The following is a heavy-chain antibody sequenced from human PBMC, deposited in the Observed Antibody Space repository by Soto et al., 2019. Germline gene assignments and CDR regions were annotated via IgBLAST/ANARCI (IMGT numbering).Heavy chain of an antibody. Sequence: GWSLRLSWAASGCTFSSYAMQWVLQATGKGLEWVAVISYDGSNKYYADSVKGRFTISRDNSKNTLYLQMNSRGAEDTAVYYCAREITLFQWELPPEGFDYWRQGTLVTVSS. D-gene: IGHD1-26*01. CDR3: AREITLFQWELPPEGFDY. J-gene: IGHJ4*02. V-gene: IGHV3-30-3*01. CDR1: GCTFSSYA. CDR2: ISYDGSNK.